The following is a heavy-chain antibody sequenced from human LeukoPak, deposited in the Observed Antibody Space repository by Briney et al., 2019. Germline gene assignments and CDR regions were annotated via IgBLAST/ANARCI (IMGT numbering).Heavy chain of an antibody. Sequence: GGSLRLSCAASGFTFSNFGMSWVRQAPGKGLEWVSATFANRVTTFYADSAKGRFIISRDNSQNRLFLQVNSLRVEDTAVYYCAKGLGGLASAPDSWGQGTLVTVSS. CDR1: GFTFSNFG. V-gene: IGHV3-23*01. D-gene: IGHD6-6*01. CDR3: AKGLGGLASAPDS. CDR2: TFANRVTT. J-gene: IGHJ5*01.